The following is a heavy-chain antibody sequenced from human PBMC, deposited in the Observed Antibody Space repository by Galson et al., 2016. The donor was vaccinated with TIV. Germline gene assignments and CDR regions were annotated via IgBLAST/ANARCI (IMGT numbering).Heavy chain of an antibody. D-gene: IGHD1-7*01. CDR2: VDHSGIT. CDR3: AGGRRNSFYASREYFHH. J-gene: IGHJ1*01. CDR1: GESFSDYY. V-gene: IGHV4-34*01. Sequence: LSLTCAVYGESFSDYYWSWIRQPPGKGPEWIGEVDHSGITNFNPSLKTRVTMPVGTSKNQFSLKLTSVTAADTAVYFCAGGRRNSFYASREYFHHWGQGTLVTVSS.